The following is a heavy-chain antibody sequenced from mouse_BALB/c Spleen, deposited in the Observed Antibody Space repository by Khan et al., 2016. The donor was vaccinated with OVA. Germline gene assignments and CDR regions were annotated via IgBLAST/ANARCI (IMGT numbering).Heavy chain of an antibody. CDR3: GIFFSPLYGSGWFAY. D-gene: IGHD1-1*01. CDR1: GFNIKDTY. Sequence: VRLQQSGAELVKPGASVKLSCTASGFNIKDTYIHWVKQRPEQGLEWIGRIDPANGDTKCDPKFQGKATIRSDTSSNTAYLQLSSLTSEDTAVYYCGIFFSPLYGSGWFAYWGQGTLVTVSA. CDR2: IDPANGDT. J-gene: IGHJ3*01. V-gene: IGHV14-3*02.